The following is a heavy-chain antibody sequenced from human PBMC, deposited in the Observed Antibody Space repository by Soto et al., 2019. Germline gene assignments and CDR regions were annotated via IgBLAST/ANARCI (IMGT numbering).Heavy chain of an antibody. V-gene: IGHV4-59*08. CDR3: ARFNWYFDL. CDR1: GGSISSYY. J-gene: IGHJ2*01. Sequence: SETLSLTCTVAGGSISSYYWSWIRQPPGKGLEWIGYNYYSGSTNYNPSLKSRVTISVDTSKNQFSLKLSSVTAADTAVYYCARFNWYFDLWGRGTLVTVSS. CDR2: NYYSGST.